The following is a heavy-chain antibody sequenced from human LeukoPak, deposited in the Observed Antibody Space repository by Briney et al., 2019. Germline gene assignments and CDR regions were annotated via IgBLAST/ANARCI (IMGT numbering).Heavy chain of an antibody. CDR2: ISGSGGST. J-gene: IGHJ3*02. D-gene: IGHD1-26*01. Sequence: PGGSLRLSCAASGFTFSSYAMSWVRQAPGKGLEWVSAISGSGGSTYYADSVKGRFTISRDNAKNSLYLQMNSLRAEDTAVYYCARVYRIVGATRFSGAFDIWGQGTMVTVSS. CDR3: ARVYRIVGATRFSGAFDI. CDR1: GFTFSSYA. V-gene: IGHV3-23*01.